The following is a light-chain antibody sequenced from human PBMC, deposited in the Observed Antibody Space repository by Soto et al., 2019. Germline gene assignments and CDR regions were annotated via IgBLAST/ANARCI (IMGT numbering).Light chain of an antibody. CDR1: QGISNY. Sequence: DIQMTQSPSSLSASVGDRVTNTCRESQGISNYLAWYQHKPGKVPQLLIYAASTLQSGVPSRFSGSGSGTDFTLAISSLQPEDVATYYCQKYNSVPLTFGGGTKVDIK. CDR3: QKYNSVPLT. J-gene: IGKJ4*01. CDR2: AAS. V-gene: IGKV1-27*01.